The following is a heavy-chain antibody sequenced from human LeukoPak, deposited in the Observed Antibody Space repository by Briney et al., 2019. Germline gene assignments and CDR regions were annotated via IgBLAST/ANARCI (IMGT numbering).Heavy chain of an antibody. CDR2: IYYSGST. D-gene: IGHD7-27*01. CDR1: GASISRTTYY. CDR3: ARALPYGWGSPDVFDI. Sequence: PSETLSLTCTVSGASISRTTYYWGWVRQPPRKGLEWIGHIYYSGSTYYNPSLRSRVTLSVDTSKNQFSLNLRSVTAADTAVYYCARALPYGWGSPDVFDIWGQGTMVVVSS. V-gene: IGHV4-39*07. J-gene: IGHJ3*02.